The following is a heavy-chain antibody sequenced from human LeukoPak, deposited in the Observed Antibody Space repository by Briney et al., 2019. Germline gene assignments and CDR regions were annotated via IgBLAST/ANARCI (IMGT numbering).Heavy chain of an antibody. CDR3: ARSVRGNLDY. CDR1: GYTFSSYG. Sequence: ASVKVSCKASGYTFSSYGISWGGQAPGQGPEWMGWISAYNGNTNYAQKLQGRVTMTTDTSTSTAYMELRSLRSDDTAVYYCARSVRGNLDYWGQGTLVTASS. D-gene: IGHD3-22*01. V-gene: IGHV1-18*01. J-gene: IGHJ4*02. CDR2: ISAYNGNT.